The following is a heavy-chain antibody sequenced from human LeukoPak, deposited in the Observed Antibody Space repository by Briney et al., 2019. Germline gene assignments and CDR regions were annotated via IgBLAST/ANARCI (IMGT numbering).Heavy chain of an antibody. CDR2: ISGSGDSK. CDR1: GFTFSAYY. D-gene: IGHD4-11*01. V-gene: IGHV3-11*01. Sequence: GGSLRLSCAASGFTFSAYYMSWIRQAPGKGLEWVSDISGSGDSKFYTDSVKGRFTISRDNAKNSLYLQMNSLRAEDTAVYYCARRTYSNYFFDYWGLGTLATVSS. J-gene: IGHJ4*02. CDR3: ARRTYSNYFFDY.